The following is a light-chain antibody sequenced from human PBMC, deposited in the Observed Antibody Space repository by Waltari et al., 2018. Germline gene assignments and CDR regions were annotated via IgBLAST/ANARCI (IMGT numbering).Light chain of an antibody. V-gene: IGLV2-11*01. Sequence: QSALTQPRSVSGSPGPSVTIPCTGTRSDVGRFNIVLWPQQHPGKAPKLMIYDVNKRPSGVPDRFSGSKSGNTASLTISGLQAEDEADYYCCSYAGSYTLVFGGGTKLTVL. CDR1: RSDVGRFNI. CDR2: DVN. CDR3: CSYAGSYTLV. J-gene: IGLJ3*02.